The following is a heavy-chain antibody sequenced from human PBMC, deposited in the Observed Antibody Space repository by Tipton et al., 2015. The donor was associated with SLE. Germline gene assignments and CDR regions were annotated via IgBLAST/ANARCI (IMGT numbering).Heavy chain of an antibody. CDR2: ISKNSRSM. V-gene: IGHV3-9*01. Sequence: SLRLSCAASTLSLDDSAMHWVRQAPGRGLEWVSGISKNSRSMGYADSVKGRFTVSRDNAKNTLYLQMNSLRAEDTAVYYCAGVLGYSSSFNLYYYYGMDVWGQGTTVTVSS. CDR3: AGVLGYSSSFNLYYYYGMDV. CDR1: TLSLDDSA. D-gene: IGHD6-6*01. J-gene: IGHJ6*02.